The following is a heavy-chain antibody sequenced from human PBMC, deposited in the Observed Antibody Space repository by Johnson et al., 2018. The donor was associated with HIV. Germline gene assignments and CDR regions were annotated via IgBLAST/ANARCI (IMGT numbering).Heavy chain of an antibody. CDR2: IWYDGTNK. CDR3: AKDHAAAEGSEGAFDI. J-gene: IGHJ3*02. D-gene: IGHD6-13*01. V-gene: IGHV3-33*06. CDR1: GFTFSSYG. Sequence: QVQLVESGGGVVQPGRSLRLSCAASGFTFSSYGMHWVRQAPGKGLEWVAVIWYDGTNKYYADSVKGRFTLSRDNSKNTLYLQMNSLRAEDTALYYCAKDHAAAEGSEGAFDIWGQGTMVTVSS.